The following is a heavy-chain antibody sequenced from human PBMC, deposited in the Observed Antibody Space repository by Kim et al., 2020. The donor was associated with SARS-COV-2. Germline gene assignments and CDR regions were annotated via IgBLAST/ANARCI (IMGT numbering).Heavy chain of an antibody. CDR3: AKAGGELSPDAFDI. J-gene: IGHJ3*02. D-gene: IGHD3-16*02. CDR2: ISWNSGSI. CDR1: GFTFDDYA. Sequence: GGSLRLSCAASGFTFDDYAMHWVRQAPGKGLEWVSGISWNSGSIGYADSVKGRFTISRDNAKNSLYLQMNSLRAEDTALYYCAKAGGELSPDAFDIWGQG. V-gene: IGHV3-9*01.